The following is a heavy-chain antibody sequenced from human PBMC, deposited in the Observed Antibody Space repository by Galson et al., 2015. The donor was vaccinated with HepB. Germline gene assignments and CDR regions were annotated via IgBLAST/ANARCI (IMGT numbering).Heavy chain of an antibody. Sequence: SLRLSCAASGFDFSSYAMSWVRQAPGKGLEWVGSITGRGDSAHYAEAVKGRLTISRDNSKDILYLQMNNLRADDTAVYYCAKVEGLFSWFGELKYWGQGALVSVSS. CDR1: GFDFSSYA. D-gene: IGHD3-10*01. CDR3: AKVEGLFSWFGELKY. V-gene: IGHV3-23*01. CDR2: ITGRGDSA. J-gene: IGHJ4*02.